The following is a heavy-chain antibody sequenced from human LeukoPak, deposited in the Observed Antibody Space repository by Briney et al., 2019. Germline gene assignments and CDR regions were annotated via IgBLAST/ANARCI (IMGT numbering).Heavy chain of an antibody. J-gene: IGHJ4*02. CDR2: IKHDGSDK. D-gene: IGHD2-2*01. V-gene: IGHV3-7*01. CDR1: GFTFKGYW. Sequence: PGGSLRLSCVASGFTFKGYWMSWVRQAPGKGLEWVAYIKHDGSDKSYVDSAKGRFTISRDNAKSSLYQQMNSLRAEDTAVYYCHQPITLPDWGQGILVTVSS. CDR3: HQPITLPD.